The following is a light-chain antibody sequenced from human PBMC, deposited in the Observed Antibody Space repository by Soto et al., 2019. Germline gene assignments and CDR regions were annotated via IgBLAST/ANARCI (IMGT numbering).Light chain of an antibody. Sequence: DIQMTQSPSSLSESAGDRVTITCRASQGISTYLNWYQQKPGKAPKLLIYAASSLQSGVPSRFSGSGSETDFTLTISSLQPEDFATYSCQQSYSTTWTFGQGTKVE. CDR2: AAS. CDR1: QGISTY. CDR3: QQSYSTTWT. V-gene: IGKV1-39*01. J-gene: IGKJ1*01.